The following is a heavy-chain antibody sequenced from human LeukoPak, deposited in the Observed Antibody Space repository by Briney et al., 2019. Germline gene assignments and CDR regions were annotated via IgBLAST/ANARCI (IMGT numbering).Heavy chain of an antibody. CDR2: ISTTGST. V-gene: IGHV4-4*07. Sequence: PSETLSLTCTVSGAAISDYFWSWLRQPAGKDLEWIGRISTTGSTYFNPSLQSRVRMSVDSSKTRFSLRLSSVTAADTAVYFCARSPSTIGWNWGYYFDFWGQGHLVTVSS. D-gene: IGHD1-7*01. CDR3: ARSPSTIGWNWGYYFDF. J-gene: IGHJ4*02. CDR1: GAAISDYF.